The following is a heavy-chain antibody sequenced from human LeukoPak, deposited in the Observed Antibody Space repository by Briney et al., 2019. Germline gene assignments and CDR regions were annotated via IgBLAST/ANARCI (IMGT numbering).Heavy chain of an antibody. V-gene: IGHV3-48*01. J-gene: IGHJ4*02. CDR2: ISASRGIT. CDR3: VRDGVGITTFFGYFDY. CDR1: GFNYSSYT. Sequence: PGGSLRLSCAASGFNYSSYTMNWVRQAPGMGLEWLSYISASRGITYYADSVKGRFTISRDNAKNSLYLQMNSLRAEDTAVYYCVRDGVGITTFFGYFDYWGQGTLVTVSS. D-gene: IGHD1-26*01.